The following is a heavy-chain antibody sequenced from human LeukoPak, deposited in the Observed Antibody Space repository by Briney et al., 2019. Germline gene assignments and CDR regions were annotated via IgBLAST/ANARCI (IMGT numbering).Heavy chain of an antibody. J-gene: IGHJ5*02. CDR1: GYTFNTYY. CDR3: ARAYSGSYSPLRWFDP. D-gene: IGHD1-26*01. Sequence: GASVKVSCKASGYTFNTYYIHWVRQAPGQGLEWMGVINPSGDFTSYAQNFQGRITVTRDMSTRTAYMEMSSLRSEDTAVYYCARAYSGSYSPLRWFDPWGQGTLVTVSS. V-gene: IGHV1-46*02. CDR2: INPSGDFT.